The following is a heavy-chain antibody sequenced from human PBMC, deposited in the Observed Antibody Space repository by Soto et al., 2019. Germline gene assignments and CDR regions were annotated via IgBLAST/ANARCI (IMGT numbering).Heavy chain of an antibody. D-gene: IGHD5-12*01. V-gene: IGHV3-11*04. J-gene: IGHJ4*02. CDR2: ITQSGHAT. Sequence: QVQLVESGGDLVKPGGSLRLSCAASGFTFSDYYMSWIRQTPGKGLEWVSYITQSGHATQYADSVRVRFTISRDNNKNSLYLQMNSLRVEDTGVYYCARAIRGYGAYGGYLGQGALVTVSS. CDR3: ARAIRGYGAYGGY. CDR1: GFTFSDYY.